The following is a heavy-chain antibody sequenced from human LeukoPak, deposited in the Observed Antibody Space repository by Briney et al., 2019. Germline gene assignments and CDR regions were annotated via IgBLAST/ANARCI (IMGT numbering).Heavy chain of an antibody. CDR3: TTSEMVRGALRGYFQH. D-gene: IGHD3-10*01. V-gene: IGHV3-23*01. J-gene: IGHJ1*01. CDR2: ISGSGGST. Sequence: GGSLRLSCAASGFTFSSYAMSWVRQAPGKGLEWVSAISGSGGSTYYADSVKGRFTISRDNSKNTLFLQMNSLKTEDTAVYYCTTSEMVRGALRGYFQHWGQGTLVTVSS. CDR1: GFTFSSYA.